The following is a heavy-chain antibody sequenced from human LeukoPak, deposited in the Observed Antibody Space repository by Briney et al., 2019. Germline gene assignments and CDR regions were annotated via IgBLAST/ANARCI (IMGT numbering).Heavy chain of an antibody. D-gene: IGHD6-13*01. CDR2: IYTSGST. Sequence: SQTLSLTCSVSGGSISSGSYYWTWIRQPAGKGLEWIGRIYTSGSTNYNPSLKSRVTISVDTSKNQFSLKLSSVTAADTAVYYCARAELAAAGTDWLDPWGQGTLVTVSS. CDR3: ARAELAAAGTDWLDP. CDR1: GGSISSGSYY. J-gene: IGHJ5*02. V-gene: IGHV4-61*02.